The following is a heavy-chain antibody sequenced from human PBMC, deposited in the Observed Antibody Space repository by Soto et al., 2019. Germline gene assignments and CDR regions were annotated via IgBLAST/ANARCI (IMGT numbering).Heavy chain of an antibody. CDR2: INPSGGST. J-gene: IGHJ6*02. CDR3: ARGVTIFGVVIIGNYYYYGMDV. CDR1: GYTFTSYY. D-gene: IGHD3-3*01. Sequence: QVQLVQSGAEVKKPGASVKVSCKASGYTFTSYYMHWVLQAPGQGLEWMGIINPSGGSTSYAQKFQGRVTMTRDTSTSTVYMELSSLRSEDTAVYYCARGVTIFGVVIIGNYYYYGMDVWGQGTTVTVSS. V-gene: IGHV1-46*01.